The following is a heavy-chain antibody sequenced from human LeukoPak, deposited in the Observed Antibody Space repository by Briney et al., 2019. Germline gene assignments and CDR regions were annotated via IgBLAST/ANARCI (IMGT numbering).Heavy chain of an antibody. Sequence: GASVKVSCKASGYTFTSYAMNWVRQAPGQRLELMGWINTNTGNPTYAQGFTGRFVFSLDTSVSTAYLQISSLKAEDTAVYYCARSTGYDILTGFPSGYWGQGTLVTVSS. V-gene: IGHV7-4-1*02. CDR1: GYTFTSYA. D-gene: IGHD3-9*01. J-gene: IGHJ4*02. CDR3: ARSTGYDILTGFPSGY. CDR2: INTNTGNP.